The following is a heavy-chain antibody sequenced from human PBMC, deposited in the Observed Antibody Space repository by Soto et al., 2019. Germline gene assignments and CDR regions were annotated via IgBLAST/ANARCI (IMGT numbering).Heavy chain of an antibody. D-gene: IGHD5-18*01. CDR3: AKVTADYYFDY. J-gene: IGHJ4*02. CDR1: GFTFSSYW. CDR2: ISGSGGST. V-gene: IGHV3-23*01. Sequence: GGSLRLSCVTSGFTFSSYWLSWVRQAPGKGLEWVSAISGSGGSTYYADSVKGRFTISRDNSKNTLYLQMNSLRAEDTAVYYCAKVTADYYFDYWGQGTLVTVSS.